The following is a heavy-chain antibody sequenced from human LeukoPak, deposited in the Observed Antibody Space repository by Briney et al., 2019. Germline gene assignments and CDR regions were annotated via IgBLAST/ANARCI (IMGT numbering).Heavy chain of an antibody. CDR3: ARGGYCSSTSCYHSNWFDP. V-gene: IGHV3-33*01. CDR2: IWYDGSNK. Sequence: GGSLRLSCAASGFTVNIYGMHWVRQAPGKGLEWVAVIWYDGSNKYYADSVKGRFTISRDNSKNTLYLQMNSLRAEDTAVYYCARGGYCSSTSCYHSNWFDPWGQGTLVTVSS. D-gene: IGHD2-2*01. CDR1: GFTVNIYG. J-gene: IGHJ5*02.